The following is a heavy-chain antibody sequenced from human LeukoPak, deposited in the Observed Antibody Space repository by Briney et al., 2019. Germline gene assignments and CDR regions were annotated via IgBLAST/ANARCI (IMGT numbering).Heavy chain of an antibody. CDR3: ALSSIVATISAFDI. Sequence: GESLKISCKGSGYRFTSYWIGWVRPMPGKGLEWMGIIYPGDSDTRYSPSFQGQVNISADKSISTAYLQWSSLKASDTAMYYCALSSIVATISAFDIWGQGTMVTVSS. CDR1: GYRFTSYW. D-gene: IGHD5-12*01. J-gene: IGHJ3*02. V-gene: IGHV5-51*01. CDR2: IYPGDSDT.